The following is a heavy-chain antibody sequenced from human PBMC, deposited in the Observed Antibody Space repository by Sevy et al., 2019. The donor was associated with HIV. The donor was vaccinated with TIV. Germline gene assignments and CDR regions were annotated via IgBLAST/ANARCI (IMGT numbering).Heavy chain of an antibody. V-gene: IGHV3-15*07. D-gene: IGHD3-3*02. CDR1: GFDFPNAW. J-gene: IGHJ4*02. Sequence: GGSLRLSCTASGFDFPNAWMNWVRQVPGKGLEWVGHIKSITDGGAADYAAPVKGRFTIPRHDSKNTLYLEMNSLKVEDTAVYFCSTDDLISYWGRGTLVTVSS. CDR3: STDDLISY. CDR2: IKSITDGGAA.